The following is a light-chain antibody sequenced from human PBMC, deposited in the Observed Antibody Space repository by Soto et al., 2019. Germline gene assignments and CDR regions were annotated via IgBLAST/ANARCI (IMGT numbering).Light chain of an antibody. J-gene: IGLJ7*01. Sequence: QSVLTRPPSASGTPGQRVTISCSGSSSNIGSNYVYWYQQLPGTAPKLLIYMNNQRPSGVPDRFSGSKSGTSASLAISGLRSEDEADYYCAAWDDSLSGPVFGGGTQLTVL. CDR1: SSNIGSNY. CDR2: MNN. CDR3: AAWDDSLSGPV. V-gene: IGLV1-47*01.